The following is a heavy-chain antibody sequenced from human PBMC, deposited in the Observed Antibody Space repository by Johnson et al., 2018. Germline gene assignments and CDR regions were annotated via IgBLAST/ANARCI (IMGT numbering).Heavy chain of an antibody. Sequence: VQLVESGAEVKKPGSSVKVSCKASGGTFSSYTISWVRQAPGQGLEWMGRIIPILGIANYAQKFQGRVTITADKSTSTAYMELSSLRSEDTAVYYCARRELGELSSFYYYYYMDVWGKGTTVTVSS. D-gene: IGHD3-16*02. CDR2: IIPILGIA. CDR1: GGTFSSYT. CDR3: ARRELGELSSFYYYYYMDV. V-gene: IGHV1-69*09. J-gene: IGHJ6*03.